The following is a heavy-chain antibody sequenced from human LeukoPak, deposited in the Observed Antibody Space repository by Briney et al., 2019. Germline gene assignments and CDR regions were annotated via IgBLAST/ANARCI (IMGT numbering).Heavy chain of an antibody. Sequence: GGSLRLSCAASGFTFSSYGMHWVRQAPGKGLEWVAVIWYDRSNKYYADSVKGRFTISRDNSKNTLYLQMNSLRAEDTAVYYCAKEGSSSSLFLDYWGQGTLVTVSS. D-gene: IGHD6-6*01. CDR2: IWYDRSNK. V-gene: IGHV3-33*06. CDR3: AKEGSSSSLFLDY. CDR1: GFTFSSYG. J-gene: IGHJ4*02.